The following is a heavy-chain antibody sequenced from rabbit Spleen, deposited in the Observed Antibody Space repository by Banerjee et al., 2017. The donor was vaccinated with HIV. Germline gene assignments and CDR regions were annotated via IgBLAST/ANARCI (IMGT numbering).Heavy chain of an antibody. Sequence: QEQLVESGGDLVQPEGSLTLTCTASGISFGFSDYLCWVRQAPGKGLEWISCIAGSSSGFTYSATWAKGRFTISKTSSTTVTLQMTSLTAADTATYFCARNYVNAFDPWGQGTLVTVS. V-gene: IGHV1S45*01. CDR1: GISFGFSDY. CDR3: ARNYVNAFDP. D-gene: IGHD1-1*01. CDR2: IAGSSSGFT. J-gene: IGHJ2*01.